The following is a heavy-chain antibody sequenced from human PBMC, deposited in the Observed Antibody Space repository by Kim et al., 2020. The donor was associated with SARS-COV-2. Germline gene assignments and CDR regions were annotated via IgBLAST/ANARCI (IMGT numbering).Heavy chain of an antibody. V-gene: IGHV3-33*03. CDR2: IWHDGSNK. D-gene: IGHD6-6*01. J-gene: IGHJ4*02. Sequence: GGSLRLSCAASGFSFSTYGMHWVRQAPGKGLEWVAMIWHDGSNKYYGDSVKGRFTISRDNSKNTLYLQMNNLRAEDTAVYYCATEYSSSSAFDYWGQGILVTVSS. CDR1: GFSFSTYG. CDR3: ATEYSSSSAFDY.